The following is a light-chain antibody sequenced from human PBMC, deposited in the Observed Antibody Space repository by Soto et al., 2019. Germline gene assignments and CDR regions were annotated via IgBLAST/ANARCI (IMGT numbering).Light chain of an antibody. Sequence: QSVLTQPASVSGSPGQSITISCTGATTDVDGYDYVSWYQQHPGQAPKLVIFDVNNRPSGVSGRFSGSKSGDTASLTISGLQAEDDGDYYCTSYTGSAPSYVFGSGTKVTVL. CDR1: TTDVDGYDY. CDR3: TSYTGSAPSYV. J-gene: IGLJ1*01. V-gene: IGLV2-14*03. CDR2: DVN.